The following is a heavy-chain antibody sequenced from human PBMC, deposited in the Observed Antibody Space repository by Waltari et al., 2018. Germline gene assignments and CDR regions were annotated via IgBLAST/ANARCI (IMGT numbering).Heavy chain of an antibody. CDR2: INPNSGGT. J-gene: IGHJ4*02. Sequence: QVQLVQSGAAVKKPGASVKVSCKAYGYRLTLHYIHWVRQAPGQGLEWMGWINPNSGGTNYAQKFQGRVTMTRDTSISTAYMEVSRLRSDDTAVYYCARGYYGDFTLDYWGQGTLVTVSS. CDR3: ARGYYGDFTLDY. D-gene: IGHD4-17*01. V-gene: IGHV1-2*02. CDR1: GYRLTLHY.